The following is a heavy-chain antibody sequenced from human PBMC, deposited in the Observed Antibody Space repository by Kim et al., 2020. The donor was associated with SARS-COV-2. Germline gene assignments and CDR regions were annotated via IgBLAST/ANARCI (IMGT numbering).Heavy chain of an antibody. J-gene: IGHJ4*02. V-gene: IGHV4-59*01. D-gene: IGHD6-13*01. Sequence: PTLKGRFTISVDTPKNQFSLKVSSVTAADTAVYYCAREIEGYGSSWYSDCWGQGTLVTVSS. CDR3: AREIEGYGSSWYSDC.